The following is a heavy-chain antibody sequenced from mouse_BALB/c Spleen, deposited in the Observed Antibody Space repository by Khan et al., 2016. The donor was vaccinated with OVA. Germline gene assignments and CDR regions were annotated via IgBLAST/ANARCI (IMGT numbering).Heavy chain of an antibody. CDR3: AHPSYDPRFFEV. D-gene: IGHD2-3*01. CDR2: IAPANGNT. J-gene: IGHJ1*01. Sequence: VQLQQSGAELVKPGASVRLSCTASGFNIKDTYIHWVKQRPEQGLEWIGRIAPANGNTKYDPKFQDKATITSDTSSNTSYLQLSSLTSEDTAVXHWAHPSYDPRFFEVWGAGTTVTVSS. CDR1: GFNIKDTY. V-gene: IGHV14-3*02.